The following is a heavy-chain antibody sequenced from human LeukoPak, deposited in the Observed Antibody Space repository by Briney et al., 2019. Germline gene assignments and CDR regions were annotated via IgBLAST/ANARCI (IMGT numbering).Heavy chain of an antibody. CDR1: GGTFSSYA. J-gene: IGHJ4*02. CDR3: ASGRLGRILYFDY. V-gene: IGHV1-69*05. D-gene: IGHD1-1*01. CDR2: IIPIFGTA. Sequence: ASVKVSCKASGGTFSSYAISWVRQAPGQGLEWMGGIIPIFGTANYAQKFQGRVTITTDESTSTAYMELSSLRSGDTAVYYCASGRLGRILYFDYWGQGTLVTVSS.